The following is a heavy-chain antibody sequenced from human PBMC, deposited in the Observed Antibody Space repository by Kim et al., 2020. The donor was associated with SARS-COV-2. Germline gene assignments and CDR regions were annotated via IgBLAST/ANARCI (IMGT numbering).Heavy chain of an antibody. Sequence: TPSLKSRVTISVDTSKNQFSLKLSSVTAADTAVYYCARPSYSSSWDFDYWGQGTLVTVSS. V-gene: IGHV4-39*01. CDR3: ARPSYSSSWDFDY. D-gene: IGHD6-13*01. J-gene: IGHJ4*02.